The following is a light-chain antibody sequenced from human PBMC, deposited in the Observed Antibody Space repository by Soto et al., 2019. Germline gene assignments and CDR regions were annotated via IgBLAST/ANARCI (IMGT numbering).Light chain of an antibody. CDR1: QSISGW. CDR3: HQYNSSPWT. Sequence: DIQMTQSPSTVSASVGDRVTIACRASQSISGWLAWYQQKPGKAPKLLIYKASSLKSGVPSRFSGSGSGTEFTLTSSSLQPDDFATYYCHQYNSSPWTFGQGTKVEV. V-gene: IGKV1-5*03. J-gene: IGKJ1*01. CDR2: KAS.